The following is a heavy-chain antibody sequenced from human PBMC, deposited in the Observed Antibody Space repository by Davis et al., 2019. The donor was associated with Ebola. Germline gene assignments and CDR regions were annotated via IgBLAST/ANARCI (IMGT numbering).Heavy chain of an antibody. CDR1: GYTPTELS. CDR3: ATDSMTTVTFVY. D-gene: IGHD4-17*01. V-gene: IGHV1-24*01. Sequence: ASVKVSCKVSGYTPTELSMHWVRQAPGKGLEWMGGFDPEDGETIYAQKFQGRVTMTEDTSTDTAYMELSSLRSEDTAVYYCATDSMTTVTFVYWGQGTLVTVSS. J-gene: IGHJ4*02. CDR2: FDPEDGET.